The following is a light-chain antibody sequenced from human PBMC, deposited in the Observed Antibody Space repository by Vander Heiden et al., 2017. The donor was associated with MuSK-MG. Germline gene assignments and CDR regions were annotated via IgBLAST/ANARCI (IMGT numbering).Light chain of an antibody. V-gene: IGLV1-47*01. CDR1: SSNIGSNY. Sequence: QSVLTQPPSASGTPGQSVTISCSGSSSNIGSNYVYWEHELTGTAPKLLIYGNNHRPSGVPDRFSGSKSGTSASLAISGLRSEDEADYYCAAWDDSLSAVVFGGGTKLTVL. J-gene: IGLJ2*01. CDR3: AAWDDSLSAVV. CDR2: GNN.